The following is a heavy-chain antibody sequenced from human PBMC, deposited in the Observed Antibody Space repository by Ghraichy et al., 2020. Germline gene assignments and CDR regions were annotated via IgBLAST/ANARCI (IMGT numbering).Heavy chain of an antibody. CDR3: ATTGSYSHSS. Sequence: LSLTCAASGFTFSNYAMTWVRQAPGKGLEWVSVISGSAGSTYYADSVKGRFTISRDNSKNMLYLQMNSLRAADTALYYCATTGSYSHSSWGQGTLVTVSS. CDR2: ISGSAGST. D-gene: IGHD4-11*01. CDR1: GFTFSNYA. J-gene: IGHJ5*02. V-gene: IGHV3-23*01.